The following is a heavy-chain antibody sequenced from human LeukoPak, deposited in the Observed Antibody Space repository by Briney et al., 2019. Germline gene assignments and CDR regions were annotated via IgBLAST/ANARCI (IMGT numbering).Heavy chain of an antibody. CDR1: GYAFTGYY. V-gene: IGHV1-2*02. CDR3: ARGFFGSGSYYDY. D-gene: IGHD3-10*01. J-gene: IGHJ4*02. CDR2: INPNSGGT. Sequence: ASVKVSCKASGYAFTGYYMHWVRQAPGQGLEWMGWINPNSGGTNYAQKFQGRVTMTRDTSISTAYMELSRLRSDDTAVYYCARGFFGSGSYYDYWGQGTLVTVSS.